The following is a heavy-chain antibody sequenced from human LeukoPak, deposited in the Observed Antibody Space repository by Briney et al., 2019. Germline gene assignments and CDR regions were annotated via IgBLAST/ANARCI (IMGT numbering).Heavy chain of an antibody. D-gene: IGHD6-19*01. CDR3: ARADEGGSGRGT. CDR2: ISAYNGNT. J-gene: IGHJ4*02. CDR1: GGTFSSYA. V-gene: IGHV1-18*01. Sequence: ASVKVSCKASGGTFSSYAISWVRQAPGQGLEWMGWISAYNGNTNYAQKLQGRVTMTTDTSTSTAYMELRSLRSDDTAVYYCARADEGGSGRGTWGQGTLVTVSS.